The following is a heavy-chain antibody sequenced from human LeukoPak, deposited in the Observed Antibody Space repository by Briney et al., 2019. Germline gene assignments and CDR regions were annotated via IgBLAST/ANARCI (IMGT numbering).Heavy chain of an antibody. Sequence: SETLSLTCVVYGGSFSGYYWSWLRQPPGKGLEWIGEINHSGSTDYNPSLKSRVTISVDTSKNQFSLKLSSVTAADTAVYYCARHERGTIYYYYFYMDVWGKGTTVTISS. V-gene: IGHV4-34*01. D-gene: IGHD1-14*01. CDR2: INHSGST. CDR1: GGSFSGYY. CDR3: ARHERGTIYYYYFYMDV. J-gene: IGHJ6*03.